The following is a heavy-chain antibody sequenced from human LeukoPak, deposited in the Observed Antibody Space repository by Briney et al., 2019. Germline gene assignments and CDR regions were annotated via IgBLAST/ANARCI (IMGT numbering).Heavy chain of an antibody. V-gene: IGHV4-34*01. Sequence: SETLSLTCAVYGGSFSGYYWSWIRQPPGKGLEWIGEINHSGSTNYNPSLKSRVTISVDTSKNQFSLKLSSVTAADTAVYYCARALPYCSGGSCRLWYFDYWGQGTLVTVSS. CDR2: INHSGST. CDR3: ARALPYCSGGSCRLWYFDY. D-gene: IGHD2-15*01. J-gene: IGHJ4*02. CDR1: GGSFSGYY.